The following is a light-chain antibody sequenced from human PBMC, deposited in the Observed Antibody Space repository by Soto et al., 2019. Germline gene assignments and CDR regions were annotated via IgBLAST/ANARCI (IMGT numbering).Light chain of an antibody. V-gene: IGKV1-5*03. CDR3: QQYTTYSPT. J-gene: IGKJ1*01. Sequence: DIQMTQSPSTLSASVGDRVTITCRASHSISAYLAWYQQKPGKAPKLLIFEASFLETGVPSRFSGSGSGTESTLTIDSLQPDYFATYYCQQYTTYSPTFGQGTKV. CDR2: EAS. CDR1: HSISAY.